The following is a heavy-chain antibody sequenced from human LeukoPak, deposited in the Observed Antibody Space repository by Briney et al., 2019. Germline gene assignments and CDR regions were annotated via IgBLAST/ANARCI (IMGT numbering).Heavy chain of an antibody. D-gene: IGHD6-6*01. CDR1: GYSISSGYY. J-gene: IGHJ4*02. Sequence: SETLSLTCAVSGYSISSGYYWGWIRQPPGKGLEWIGSIYHSGSTYYNPSLKSRVTISVDTSKNQFSLKLSSVTAADTAVYYCARVGRKQLGLDYWGQGTLSPSPQ. V-gene: IGHV4-38-2*01. CDR2: IYHSGST. CDR3: ARVGRKQLGLDY.